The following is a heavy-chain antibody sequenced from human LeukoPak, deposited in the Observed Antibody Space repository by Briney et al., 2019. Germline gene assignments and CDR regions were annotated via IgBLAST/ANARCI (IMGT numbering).Heavy chain of an antibody. CDR2: IYHSGST. Sequence: SETLSLTCTVSGGSFSTYYWSWIRQPPGKGLEWIGYIYHSGSTYYNPSLKGRVTISVDRSKNQFSLKLSSVTAADTAVYYCARGGYYYGMDVWGQGTTATVSS. CDR1: GGSFSTYY. CDR3: ARGGYYYGMDV. D-gene: IGHD3-16*01. J-gene: IGHJ6*02. V-gene: IGHV4-59*12.